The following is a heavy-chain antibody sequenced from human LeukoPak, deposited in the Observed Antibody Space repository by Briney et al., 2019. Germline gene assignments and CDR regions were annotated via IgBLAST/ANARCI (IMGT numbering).Heavy chain of an antibody. V-gene: IGHV4-28*01. D-gene: IGHD5-18*01. J-gene: IGHJ4*02. CDR3: AKTRAGGYNTVDYYFDY. Sequence: SDTLSLTCAVSGYSMSSSNWWAWIRQPPGKGLECIGYIHYDGETYYTPSLKTRVTMSLDMSKSQFSLTLGPVTASDTAVYYCAKTRAGGYNTVDYYFDYWGQGTLVTVSS. CDR2: IHYDGET. CDR1: GYSMSSSNW.